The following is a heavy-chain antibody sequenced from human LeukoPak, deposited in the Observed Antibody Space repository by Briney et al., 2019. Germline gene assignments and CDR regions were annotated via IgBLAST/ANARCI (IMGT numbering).Heavy chain of an antibody. D-gene: IGHD5-18*01. Sequence: SVKVSCKASGGTFSSYAISWVRQAPGQGLEWMGRIIPILGIANYAQKFQSRVTITADKSTSTAYMELSSLRSEDTAVYYCARGSGGYSYGFPDYWGQGTLVTVSS. CDR3: ARGSGGYSYGFPDY. CDR2: IIPILGIA. CDR1: GGTFSSYA. V-gene: IGHV1-69*04. J-gene: IGHJ4*02.